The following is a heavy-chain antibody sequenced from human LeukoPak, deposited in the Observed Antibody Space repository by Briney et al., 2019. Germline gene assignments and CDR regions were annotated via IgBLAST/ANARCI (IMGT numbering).Heavy chain of an antibody. CDR2: IKQDGSEK. CDR3: ARDRRTVQRFYTYHYMDV. CDR1: GFTCSSYW. D-gene: IGHD3-3*01. Sequence: PGGSLRLSCAASGFTCSSYWMSWVRQAPGKGLQWVANIKQDGSEKYYVDSVKGRFTISRDNAKNSLYLQMNSLRAEDTAVYYCARDRRTVQRFYTYHYMDVWGKGTTVTVSS. V-gene: IGHV3-7*01. J-gene: IGHJ6*03.